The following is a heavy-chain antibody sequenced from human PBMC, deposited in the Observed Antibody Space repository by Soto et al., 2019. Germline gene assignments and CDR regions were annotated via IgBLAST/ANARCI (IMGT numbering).Heavy chain of an antibody. CDR3: SRTPITMVRGVIYYYYGMDV. J-gene: IGHJ6*02. Sequence: SETLTLTCTASGGSISSSTYYWGWIRQPPGKGLEWIGSIYYSGSTYYNPSLKSRVTISVDTSKNQSSLKLSSVTAADTAVYYCSRTPITMVRGVIYYYYGMDVWGQGTTVT. V-gene: IGHV4-39*01. D-gene: IGHD3-10*01. CDR1: GGSISSSTYY. CDR2: IYYSGST.